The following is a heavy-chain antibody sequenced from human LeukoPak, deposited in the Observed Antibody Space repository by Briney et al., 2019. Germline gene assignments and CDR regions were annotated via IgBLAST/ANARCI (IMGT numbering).Heavy chain of an antibody. V-gene: IGHV4-38-2*01. CDR2: IYHSGST. J-gene: IGHJ4*02. CDR3: ARGSGTEVDY. Sequence: PSETLSLTCAVSSYSISSGYYWGWIRQPPGKGLEWIGSIYHSGSTYYNPSLKSRVTISVDTSKNQFSLKLSSVTAADTAVYYCARGSGTEVDYWGQGTLVTVSS. CDR1: SYSISSGYY. D-gene: IGHD1-14*01.